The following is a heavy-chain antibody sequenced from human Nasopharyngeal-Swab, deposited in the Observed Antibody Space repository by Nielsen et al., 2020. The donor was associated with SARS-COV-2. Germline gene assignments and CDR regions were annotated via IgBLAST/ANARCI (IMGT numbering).Heavy chain of an antibody. CDR2: IWFDGSSD. D-gene: IGHD1-1*01. Sequence: WIRQPPGKGLEWVAVIWFDGSSDYYADSVKGRLTVSRDNSRNRLYLQMDSLRAEDSAVYYCVRAFNWNDAFNYCGQGTLVTVSS. J-gene: IGHJ4*02. V-gene: IGHV3-33*01. CDR3: VRAFNWNDAFNY.